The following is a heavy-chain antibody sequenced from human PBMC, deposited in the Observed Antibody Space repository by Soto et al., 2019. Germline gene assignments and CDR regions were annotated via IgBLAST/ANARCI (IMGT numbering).Heavy chain of an antibody. Sequence: SETLSLTCAVYGGSFSGYYWSWIRHPPGKGLEWIGEINHSGSTNYNPSLKSRVTISVDTSKNQFSLKLSSVTAADTAVYYCARGWQLETGYFDYWGQGTLVTVSS. D-gene: IGHD6-13*01. CDR3: ARGWQLETGYFDY. V-gene: IGHV4-34*01. J-gene: IGHJ4*02. CDR1: GGSFSGYY. CDR2: INHSGST.